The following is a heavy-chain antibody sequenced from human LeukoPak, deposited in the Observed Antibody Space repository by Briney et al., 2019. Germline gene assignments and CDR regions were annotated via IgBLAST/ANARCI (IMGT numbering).Heavy chain of an antibody. CDR1: GFTFSNYW. CDR2: INSDGTTT. CDR3: ARKTDHRAGGDY. D-gene: IGHD3-16*01. J-gene: IGHJ4*02. V-gene: IGHV3-74*01. Sequence: GGSLRLSCVASGFTFSNYWMHWVRQAPGTGLVWVSRINSDGTTTTYADSVKGRFTISRDNAKNTLYLQMNSLRAEDTAIYYCARKTDHRAGGDYWGQGTLVTVSS.